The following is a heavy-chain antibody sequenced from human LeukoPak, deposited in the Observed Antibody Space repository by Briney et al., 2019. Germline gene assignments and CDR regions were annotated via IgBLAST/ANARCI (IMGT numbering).Heavy chain of an antibody. J-gene: IGHJ3*02. V-gene: IGHV1-46*03. CDR3: ARTSYLRSAFDI. Sequence: ASVKVSCKASGYTFTSYGISWVRQAPGQGLEWMGLINPNGGNTNYTQKFQGRVTMTRDTSTSTVYMELSSLRSEDTAVYYCARTSYLRSAFDIWGQGTMVTVSS. CDR1: GYTFTSYG. CDR2: INPNGGNT.